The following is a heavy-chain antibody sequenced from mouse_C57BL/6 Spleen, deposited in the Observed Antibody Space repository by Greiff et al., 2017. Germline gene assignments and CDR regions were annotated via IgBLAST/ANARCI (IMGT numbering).Heavy chain of an antibody. Sequence: QVQLQQPGAELVMPGASVKLSCKASGYTFTSYWMHWVKQRPGQGLEWIGEIDPSDSYTNYNQKFKGKSTLTVDKSSSTAYMQLSSLTSEDSAVYYCARSMGLDYQYYFDYWGQDPTLTVSS. J-gene: IGHJ2*01. D-gene: IGHD2-4*01. CDR2: IDPSDSYT. CDR1: GYTFTSYW. V-gene: IGHV1-69*01. CDR3: ARSMGLDYQYYFDY.